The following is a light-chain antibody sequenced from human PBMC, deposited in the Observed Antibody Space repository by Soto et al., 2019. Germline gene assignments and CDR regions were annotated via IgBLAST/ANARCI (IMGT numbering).Light chain of an antibody. CDR1: QNIHNN. CDR2: TAS. V-gene: IGKV3-15*01. J-gene: IGKJ2*01. CDR3: QQYHNWPSRS. Sequence: IMMTQSPVTLSVSPGERATLSCRASQNIHNNLAWYQQRPGQPPRLLVYTASTRATGTPVRFSGGGSGTEFILTISGLQPEDFSVSYCQQYHNWPSRSFGPGTNLEIK.